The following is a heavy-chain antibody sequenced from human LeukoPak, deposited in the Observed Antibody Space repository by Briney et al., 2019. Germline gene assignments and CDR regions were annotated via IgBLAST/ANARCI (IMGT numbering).Heavy chain of an antibody. D-gene: IGHD6-19*01. CDR2: ISYDGSNK. CDR1: GLTFSSYA. CDR3: ARDRRYSSGWYLY. V-gene: IGHV3-30*04. J-gene: IGHJ4*02. Sequence: PGGSLRLSCAASGLTFSSYAMHWVRQAPGKGLEWVAVISYDGSNKYYADSVKGRFTISRDNSKNTLYLQMNSLRAEDTAVYYCARDRRYSSGWYLYWGQGTLVTVSS.